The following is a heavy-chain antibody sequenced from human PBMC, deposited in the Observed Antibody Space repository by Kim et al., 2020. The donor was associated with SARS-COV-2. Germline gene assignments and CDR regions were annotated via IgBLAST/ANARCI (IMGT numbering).Heavy chain of an antibody. CDR2: ISYDGSNK. J-gene: IGHJ4*02. Sequence: GGSLRLSCAASGFTFSSYGMHWVRQAPGKGLEWVAVISYDGSNKYYADSVKGRFTISRDNSKNTLYLQMNSLRAEDTAVYYCAKDFAFDDSSAVWGQGTLVTVSS. D-gene: IGHD3-22*01. CDR1: GFTFSSYG. CDR3: AKDFAFDDSSAV. V-gene: IGHV3-30*18.